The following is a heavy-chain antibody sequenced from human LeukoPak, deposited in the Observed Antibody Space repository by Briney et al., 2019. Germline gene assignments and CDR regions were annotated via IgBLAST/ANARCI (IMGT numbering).Heavy chain of an antibody. J-gene: IGHJ4*02. CDR2: IIGGAGST. V-gene: IGHV3-23*01. CDR1: GFSFSSHG. Sequence: GGTLRLSCAASGFSFSSHGMSWVRQAPGKGLEWVSGIIGGAGSTYYADSVKGRFTISRDNSKNTLYLQMNSLRAEDTAVYYCTHGRMYQLDYWGQGTLVTVSS. D-gene: IGHD2-2*01. CDR3: THGRMYQLDY.